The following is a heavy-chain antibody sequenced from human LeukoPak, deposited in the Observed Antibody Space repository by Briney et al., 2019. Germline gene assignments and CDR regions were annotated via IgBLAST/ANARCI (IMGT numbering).Heavy chain of an antibody. CDR1: GFTFTDYW. CDR2: INGDLTNT. Sequence: PGGSLRLSCAASGFTFTDYWMHWVRQVAGKGLVWVSRINGDLTNTTYADSVKGRFTISRGNAKNTLYLQMNSLRAEDTAVYYCARVRAGYYYDYWGQGTLVTVSS. V-gene: IGHV3-74*03. CDR3: ARVRAGYYYDY. J-gene: IGHJ4*02. D-gene: IGHD3-22*01.